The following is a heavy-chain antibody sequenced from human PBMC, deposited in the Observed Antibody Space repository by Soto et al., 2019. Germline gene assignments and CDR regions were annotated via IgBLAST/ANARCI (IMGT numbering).Heavy chain of an antibody. CDR2: ISGSGGST. CDR1: GFTFSSYA. D-gene: IGHD7-27*01. CDR3: AKDSQRGTHDAFDI. Sequence: EVQLLESGGGLVQPGGSLRLSCAASGFTFSSYAMSWVRQAPGKGLEWVSAISGSGGSTYYADSVKGRFTISRDNSKNPLYPQMNRLRAEGTAVYYCAKDSQRGTHDAFDIWGQGTMVTVSS. J-gene: IGHJ3*02. V-gene: IGHV3-23*01.